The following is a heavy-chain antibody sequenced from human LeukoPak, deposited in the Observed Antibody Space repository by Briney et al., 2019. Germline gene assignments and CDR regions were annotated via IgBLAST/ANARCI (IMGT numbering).Heavy chain of an antibody. D-gene: IGHD6-19*01. CDR2: IYYSGST. CDR3: AKTQSSGWYYFDY. Sequence: SQTLSLTCTVSGGSISSGGYYWSWIRQHPGKGLEWIGYIYYSGSTYYHPSLKIRVTISVDTSKNQFSLKLSSVTAADTAVYYCAKTQSSGWYYFDYWGQGTLVTVSS. CDR1: GGSISSGGYY. V-gene: IGHV4-31*03. J-gene: IGHJ4*02.